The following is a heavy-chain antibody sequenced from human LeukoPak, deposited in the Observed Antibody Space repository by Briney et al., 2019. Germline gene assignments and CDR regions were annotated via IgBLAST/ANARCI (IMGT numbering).Heavy chain of an antibody. D-gene: IGHD5-12*01. CDR1: GGSFSGYY. Sequence: SETLSLTCAVYGGSFSGYYWSWIRQPPGKGLEWIGEINHSGSTNYNPSLKSRVTISVDTSKNQFSLKLSSVTAADTAVYYCAYREIRGYSGYDSGDYWGQGTLVTVSS. CDR3: AYREIRGYSGYDSGDY. J-gene: IGHJ4*02. CDR2: INHSGST. V-gene: IGHV4-34*01.